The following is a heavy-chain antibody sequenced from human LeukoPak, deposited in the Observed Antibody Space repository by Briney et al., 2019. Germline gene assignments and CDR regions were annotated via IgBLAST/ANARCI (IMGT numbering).Heavy chain of an antibody. CDR1: GGSISSSSYY. CDR3: ARHKDYYYSYMDV. Sequence: SETLSLTCTVSGGSISSSSYYWGWIRQPPGKGLEWIGTIYYSGSTYYNPSLTSRVTIPVDTSKNQFSLKLSSVTAADTAVYYCARHKDYYYSYMDVWGKGTTVTISS. J-gene: IGHJ6*03. V-gene: IGHV4-39*01. CDR2: IYYSGST.